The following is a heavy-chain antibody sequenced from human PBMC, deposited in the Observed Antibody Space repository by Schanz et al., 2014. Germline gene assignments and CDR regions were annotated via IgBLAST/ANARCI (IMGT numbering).Heavy chain of an antibody. Sequence: QVQLVESGGGVVQPGRSLRLSCAVSGFTFSSYGMHWVRQAPGKGLEWVALISYDGSNKHYADSVKGRFTISRDNSKKTLYVQMNSLRAEDTAVYYCAREKRRTEVVLDHWGQGTLVTVS. CDR2: ISYDGSNK. CDR1: GFTFSSYG. J-gene: IGHJ4*02. V-gene: IGHV3-30*03. CDR3: AREKRRTEVVLDH.